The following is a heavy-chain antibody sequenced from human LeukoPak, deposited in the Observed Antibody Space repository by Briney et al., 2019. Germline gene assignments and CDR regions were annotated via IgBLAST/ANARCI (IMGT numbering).Heavy chain of an antibody. D-gene: IGHD5-18*01. CDR1: GYTFTGYY. Sequence: ASVKVSYKASGYTFTGYYMHWVRQAPGRGLEWMGWINPNSGGTNYAQKFQGRVTMTRDTSISTAYMELSRLRSDDTAVYYCARAPTAMVYYFDYWGQGTLVTVSS. V-gene: IGHV1-2*02. CDR2: INPNSGGT. CDR3: ARAPTAMVYYFDY. J-gene: IGHJ4*02.